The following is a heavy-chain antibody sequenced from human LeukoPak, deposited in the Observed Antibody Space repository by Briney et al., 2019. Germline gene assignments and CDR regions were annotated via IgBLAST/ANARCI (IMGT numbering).Heavy chain of an antibody. CDR2: IYPGDSDT. CDR1: GYSFTSYW. V-gene: IGHV5-51*01. J-gene: IGHJ4*02. Sequence: GESLKISCKGSGYSFTSYWIGWVRQMPGKGLGWMGIIYPGDSDTRYSPSFQGQVTISADKSISTAYLQWSSLKASDTAMYYCARHLRRGSGSYHFDYWGQGTLVTVSS. CDR3: ARHLRRGSGSYHFDY. D-gene: IGHD3-10*01.